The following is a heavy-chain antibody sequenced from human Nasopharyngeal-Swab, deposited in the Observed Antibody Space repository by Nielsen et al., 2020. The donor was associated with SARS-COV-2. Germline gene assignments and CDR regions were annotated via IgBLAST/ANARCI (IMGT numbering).Heavy chain of an antibody. CDR1: GFTFSSYS. J-gene: IGHJ3*02. V-gene: IGHV3-48*04. CDR3: ARDLGVIIVAEDHAFDI. CDR2: ISSSGSTI. Sequence: GESLKISCAASGFTFSSYSMNWVRQAPGKGLEWVSYISSSGSTIYYADSVKGRFTISRDNAKNSLYLQMNSLRAEDTAVYYCARDLGVIIVAEDHAFDIWGQGTMVTVSS. D-gene: IGHD3-22*01.